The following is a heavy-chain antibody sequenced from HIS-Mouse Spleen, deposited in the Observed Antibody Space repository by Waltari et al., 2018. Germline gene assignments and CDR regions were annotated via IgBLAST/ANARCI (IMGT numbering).Heavy chain of an antibody. CDR3: ARERGYYDSSGYCDY. V-gene: IGHV4-34*01. CDR2: INHSGST. D-gene: IGHD3-22*01. J-gene: IGHJ4*02. CDR1: GGSFSGSY. Sequence: QVQLQQWGAGLLKPSETLSLTCAVYGGSFSGSYWTWIRQPPGKGLGWIGEINHSGSTNYNPSLKSRVTISVDTSKNQFSLKLSSVTAADTAVYYCARERGYYDSSGYCDYWGQGTLVTVSS.